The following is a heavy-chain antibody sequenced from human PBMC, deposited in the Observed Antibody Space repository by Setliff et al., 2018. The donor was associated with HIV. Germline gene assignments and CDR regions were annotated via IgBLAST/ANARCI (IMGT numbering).Heavy chain of an antibody. D-gene: IGHD1-26*01. Sequence: SETLSLTCSVSGASISSGRYYWTWIRQPAGKGLEWIGHVFHTGSTNYNSSLKSRLTISTDTSKNQFHLNLSSVTAADTAIYYCATMGGQGTHFDYWGQGTLVTSPQ. CDR3: ATMGGQGTHFDY. CDR1: GASISSGRYY. V-gene: IGHV4-61*09. CDR2: VFHTGST. J-gene: IGHJ4*02.